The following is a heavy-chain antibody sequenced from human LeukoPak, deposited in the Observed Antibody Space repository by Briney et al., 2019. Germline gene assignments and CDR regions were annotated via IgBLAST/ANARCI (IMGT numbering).Heavy chain of an antibody. D-gene: IGHD1-26*01. CDR1: GASISSSSYY. J-gene: IGHJ3*02. CDR2: IYYSGST. CDR3: ARVKGYSGSYVDDAFDI. V-gene: IGHV4-39*07. Sequence: MSSETLSLTCSVSGASISSSSYYWGWIRQPPGKGLEWIGTIYYSGSTCYNPSLKSRVTISVDTSKNQFSLKLSSVTAADTAVYYCARVKGYSGSYVDDAFDIWGQGTMVTVSS.